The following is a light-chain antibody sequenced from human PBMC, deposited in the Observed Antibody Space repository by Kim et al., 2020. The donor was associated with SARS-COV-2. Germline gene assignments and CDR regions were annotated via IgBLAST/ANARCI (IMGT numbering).Light chain of an antibody. Sequence: LSPGERATLSCRASQSVGTFLAWYQQKPGQAPRLFIYDASSRATGIPDRFSGSGSGTDFTLTIGRLEPEDFAVYYCHQYGSSPWTFGQGTKVDIK. CDR3: HQYGSSPWT. J-gene: IGKJ1*01. V-gene: IGKV3-20*01. CDR1: QSVGTF. CDR2: DAS.